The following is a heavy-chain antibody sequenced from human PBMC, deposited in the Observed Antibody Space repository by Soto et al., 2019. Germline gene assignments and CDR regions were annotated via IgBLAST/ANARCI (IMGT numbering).Heavy chain of an antibody. CDR2: ISGSGGST. CDR3: ARDTLSSSWXHYYYYGMDV. V-gene: IGHV3-23*01. D-gene: IGHD6-13*01. J-gene: IGHJ6*02. Sequence: GGSLRLSCAASGFTFSIYAMSCVRQAPGKGLEWVSAISGSGGSTYYADSVKGRFTISRDNAKNSLYLQMNSLRAEDTAVYYCARDTLSSSWXHYYYYGMDVWGQGTTVTVSS. CDR1: GFTFSIYA.